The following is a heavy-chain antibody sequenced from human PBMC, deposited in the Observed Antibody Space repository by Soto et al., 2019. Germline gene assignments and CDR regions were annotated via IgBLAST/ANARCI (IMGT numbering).Heavy chain of an antibody. J-gene: IGHJ6*02. D-gene: IGHD3-10*01. CDR2: IWYDGSNK. Sequence: GGSLRLSCAASGFTFSRYGMHWVRQAPGKGLEWVAVIWYDGSNKYYADSVKGRFTISRDNSKNTLYLQMNSLRAEDTAVYYCARDHIPITMVRGVNPDEYYYYGMDVWGQGTTVTVSS. CDR1: GFTFSRYG. V-gene: IGHV3-33*01. CDR3: ARDHIPITMVRGVNPDEYYYYGMDV.